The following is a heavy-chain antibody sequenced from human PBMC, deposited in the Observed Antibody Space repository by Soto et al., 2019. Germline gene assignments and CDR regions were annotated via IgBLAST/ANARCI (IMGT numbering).Heavy chain of an antibody. CDR3: AKGYVWGSYRPSMDV. V-gene: IGHV3-30*18. J-gene: IGHJ6*02. Sequence: RGSLRLSCAASGITFSSYGMHWVRQAPGKGLEWVAVISYDGSNKYYADSVKGRFTISRDNSKNTLYLQMNSLRAEDTAVYYCAKGYVWGSYRPSMDVWGHGTTVTVSS. CDR1: GITFSSYG. D-gene: IGHD3-16*02. CDR2: ISYDGSNK.